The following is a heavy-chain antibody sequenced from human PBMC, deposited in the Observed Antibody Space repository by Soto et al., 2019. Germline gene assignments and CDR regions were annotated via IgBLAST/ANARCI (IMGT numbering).Heavy chain of an antibody. J-gene: IGHJ4*02. CDR3: ARLIGYWSTTSCYPRRFDY. CDR2: LYYGRST. D-gene: IGHD2-2*01. Sequence: QLLLQESGPGLVKPSETLSLTCAVSGGSISSTGNYWSWIRQPPGKGLEWIGTLYYGRSTYYTPSLQSRVPISGDTSRNQVSPELTPGTASDTAVYYFARLIGYWSTTSCYPRRFDYWGQGILVTVSS. CDR1: GGSISSTGNY. V-gene: IGHV4-39*01.